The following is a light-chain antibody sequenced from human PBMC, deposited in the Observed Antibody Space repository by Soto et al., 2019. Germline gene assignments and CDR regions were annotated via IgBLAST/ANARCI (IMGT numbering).Light chain of an antibody. Sequence: EIVLTQSPATLSLSPGERATLSCRASQSVSSYLAWYQQKPGQAPRLLIYDASNRATGISARFSGSGSGTDFTLTISSLEPEDFAVYYCQQRSKWPPEVTFGKGTRLEIK. J-gene: IGKJ5*01. CDR3: QQRSKWPPEVT. V-gene: IGKV3-11*01. CDR2: DAS. CDR1: QSVSSY.